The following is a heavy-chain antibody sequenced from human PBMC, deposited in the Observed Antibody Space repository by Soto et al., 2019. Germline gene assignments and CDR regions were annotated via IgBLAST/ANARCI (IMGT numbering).Heavy chain of an antibody. V-gene: IGHV3-66*01. CDR2: ICGGST. Sequence: EVQLVESGGGLVQPGGSLRLSCAASGFTVSNNYMSCVRQAPGKGLEWVSVICGGSTYYADSVKGRFTISRDNSKNTLYLQMNSLRAEDTAVYYCARDVGVWGRGTTVTVSS. CDR1: GFTVSNNY. J-gene: IGHJ6*04. CDR3: ARDVGV.